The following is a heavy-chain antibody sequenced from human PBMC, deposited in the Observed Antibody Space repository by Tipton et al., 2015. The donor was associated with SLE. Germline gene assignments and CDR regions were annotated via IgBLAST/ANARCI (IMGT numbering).Heavy chain of an antibody. V-gene: IGHV4-59*01. CDR1: GGSISNYY. J-gene: IGHJ4*02. Sequence: TLSLTCTVSGGSISNYYWSWIRQTPGKGLEWIGYIYYSGSTNYNPSLKSRVTISVDTSKNQFSLKLSSVTAADTAVYYCARWDNWRSPFDYWGQGTLVTVSS. CDR2: IYYSGST. CDR3: ARWDNWRSPFDY. D-gene: IGHD1-1*01.